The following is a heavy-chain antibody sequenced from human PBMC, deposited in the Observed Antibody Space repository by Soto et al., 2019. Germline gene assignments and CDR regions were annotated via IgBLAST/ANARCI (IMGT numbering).Heavy chain of an antibody. CDR2: TYYRSKWYN. Sequence: PSQTLSLTCAISGDSVSSNSAAWNWIRQSPSRGLEWLGRTYYRSKWYNDYAVSVKSRITINPDTSKNQFSLQLNSVTPEDTAVYYCARGTIVGGGSYLYSSSFRSWFDPWGQGTLVTVSS. CDR1: GDSVSSNSAA. CDR3: ARGTIVGGGSYLYSSSFRSWFDP. J-gene: IGHJ5*02. V-gene: IGHV6-1*01. D-gene: IGHD6-13*01.